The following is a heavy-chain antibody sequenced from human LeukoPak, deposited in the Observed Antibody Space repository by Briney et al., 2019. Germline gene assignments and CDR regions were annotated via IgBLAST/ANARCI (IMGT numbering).Heavy chain of an antibody. CDR1: GGSISSSSYY. J-gene: IGHJ4*02. V-gene: IGHV4-39*01. CDR2: IYYSGST. D-gene: IGHD5-18*01. CDR3: ARREQLWSFDY. Sequence: SETLSLTCTVSGGSISSSSYYWGWIRRPPGKGLEWIGSIYYSGSTYYNPSLKSRVTISVDTSKNQFSLKLSSVTAADTAVYYCARREQLWSFDYWGQGTLVTVSS.